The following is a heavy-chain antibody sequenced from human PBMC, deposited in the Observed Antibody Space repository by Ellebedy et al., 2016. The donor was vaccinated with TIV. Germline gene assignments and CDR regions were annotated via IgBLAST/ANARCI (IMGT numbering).Heavy chain of an antibody. CDR1: GYTFTGYY. J-gene: IGHJ4*02. CDR2: ISYDGSNK. V-gene: IGHV3-30*03. CDR3: ARDPIAVAGTLDY. D-gene: IGHD6-19*01. Sequence: SCKASGYTFTGYYMHWVRQAPGKGLDWVAVISYDGSNKYYADSVKGRFTISRDNSKNTLYLQMNSLRAEDTAVYYCARDPIAVAGTLDYWGQGTLVTVSS.